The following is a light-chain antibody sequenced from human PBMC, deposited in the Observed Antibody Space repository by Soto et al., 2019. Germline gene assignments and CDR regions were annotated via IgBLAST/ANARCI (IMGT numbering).Light chain of an antibody. J-gene: IGKJ1*01. CDR2: RAS. V-gene: IGKV1-5*03. CDR1: QSVDRW. CDR3: QQYGSSFRT. Sequence: DIQMTQSPSTLSASVGGRVTITCRASQSVDRWLAWYQQKPGKAPKLVIHRASVLERGVPSRFSGSGSGKECTLTISNLQPDDVATYFCQQYGSSFRTFGPGSKVEVK.